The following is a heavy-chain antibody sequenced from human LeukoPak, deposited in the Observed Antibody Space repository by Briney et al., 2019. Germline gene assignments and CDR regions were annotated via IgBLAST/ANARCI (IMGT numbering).Heavy chain of an antibody. Sequence: GGSLRLSCAASGFXFSNYWMIWVRQAQGKGLEWVGNIKEDGSEKRYADSVRGRFTISRDNAQTSIYLQMNSLRAEDTAVYYCARASKPWLQLTWGQGTLVTVSS. V-gene: IGHV3-7*05. D-gene: IGHD5-24*01. CDR1: GFXFSNYW. J-gene: IGHJ5*02. CDR2: IKEDGSEK. CDR3: ARASKPWLQLT.